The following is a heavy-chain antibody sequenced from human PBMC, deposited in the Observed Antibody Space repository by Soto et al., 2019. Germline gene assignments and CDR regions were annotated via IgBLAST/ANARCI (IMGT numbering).Heavy chain of an antibody. D-gene: IGHD4-17*01. CDR3: AEDGGDYDAFDI. CDR2: ISYDGSNK. CDR1: GFTFSSYG. Sequence: QVQLVESGGGVVQPGRSLRLSCAASGFTFSSYGMHWVRQAPGKGLEWVADISYDGSNKYYADSVKGRFTISRDNSKNTLYVQMNSLRAEDAAVYYWAEDGGDYDAFDIWGQGTMVTVSS. J-gene: IGHJ3*02. V-gene: IGHV3-30*18.